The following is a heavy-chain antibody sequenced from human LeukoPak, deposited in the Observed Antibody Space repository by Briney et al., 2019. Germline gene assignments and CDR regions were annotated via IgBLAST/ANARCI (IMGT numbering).Heavy chain of an antibody. D-gene: IGHD3-9*01. Sequence: LGGSLRLSCAAPGFTFSNYAMSWVRQAPGKGLEWVSAITGSDGTTYYADSVKGRFTISRDNSKNTLYLQMNSLRVEDTAVYYCAQWGDYDILTGYYVSDYWGQGTLVTVSS. CDR3: AQWGDYDILTGYYVSDY. V-gene: IGHV3-23*01. CDR2: ITGSDGTT. CDR1: GFTFSNYA. J-gene: IGHJ4*02.